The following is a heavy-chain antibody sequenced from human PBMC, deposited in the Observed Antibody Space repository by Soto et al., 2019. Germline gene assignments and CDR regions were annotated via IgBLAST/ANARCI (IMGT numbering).Heavy chain of an antibody. Sequence: QVQLQQWGAGLLKPSETLSLTCAVYGGSFSGYYWSGIRQPPGKGLEWIGEINPSGSTNSNPSLKSRVTISVGTSKNQFSLKLSSVTAADTAVYYCARGGMLYDYIWGSYRSDYFDYWGQGTLVTVSS. V-gene: IGHV4-34*01. J-gene: IGHJ4*02. D-gene: IGHD3-16*02. CDR1: GGSFSGYY. CDR3: ARGGMLYDYIWGSYRSDYFDY. CDR2: INPSGST.